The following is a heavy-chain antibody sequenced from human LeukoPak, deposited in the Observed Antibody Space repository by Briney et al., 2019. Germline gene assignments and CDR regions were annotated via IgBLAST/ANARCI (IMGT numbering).Heavy chain of an antibody. Sequence: GGSLRLSCTASGFTFGTYDMSWVRQAPGKGLEWVSTVRVNGRSTYYADSVKGRFTISRDDSKNTLYLQMNSLRAEDTALYYCVKPGEPSNYFFDYWGQGALVTVSS. CDR3: VKPGEPSNYFFDY. V-gene: IGHV3-23*01. CDR1: GFTFGTYD. J-gene: IGHJ4*02. CDR2: VRVNGRST. D-gene: IGHD2-21*01.